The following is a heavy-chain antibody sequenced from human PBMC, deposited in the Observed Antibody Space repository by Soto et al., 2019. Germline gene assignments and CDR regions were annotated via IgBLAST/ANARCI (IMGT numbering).Heavy chain of an antibody. Sequence: QVQLVESGGGVVQPGRSLRLSCAASGFTFSSYAMHWVRQAPGKGLEWVAVISYDGSNKYYADSVKGRFTISRDNSKNTLYLPMNRLRAEDTAVYYCARSPSSSWPKMDVWGQGTTVTVSS. J-gene: IGHJ6*02. CDR1: GFTFSSYA. V-gene: IGHV3-30-3*01. D-gene: IGHD6-13*01. CDR2: ISYDGSNK. CDR3: ARSPSSSWPKMDV.